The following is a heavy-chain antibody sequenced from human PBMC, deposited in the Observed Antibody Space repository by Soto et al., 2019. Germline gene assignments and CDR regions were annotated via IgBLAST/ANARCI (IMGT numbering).Heavy chain of an antibody. J-gene: IGHJ6*02. V-gene: IGHV1-3*01. CDR3: APIAEARYYYYYGMDV. D-gene: IGHD6-13*01. Sequence: GASVKVSCKASGYTFTSYAMHWVRQAPGQRLEWMGWINAGNGNTKYSQKFQGRVTITRDTSASTAYMELSSPRSEDTAVYYCAPIAEARYYYYYGMDVWGQGTTVTVSS. CDR2: INAGNGNT. CDR1: GYTFTSYA.